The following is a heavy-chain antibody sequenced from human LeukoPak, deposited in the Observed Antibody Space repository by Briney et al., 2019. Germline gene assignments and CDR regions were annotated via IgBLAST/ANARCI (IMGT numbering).Heavy chain of an antibody. Sequence: GGSLRLSCAASGFTFDDYTMHWVRQAPGKGLEWVSLISWDGGSTYYADSVKGRFTISKDNAKNTVYLQMNSLRAEDTAVYYCVSFYETYWGRGTLVTVSS. CDR1: GFTFDDYT. CDR3: VSFYETY. CDR2: ISWDGGST. V-gene: IGHV3-43*01. J-gene: IGHJ4*02. D-gene: IGHD2/OR15-2a*01.